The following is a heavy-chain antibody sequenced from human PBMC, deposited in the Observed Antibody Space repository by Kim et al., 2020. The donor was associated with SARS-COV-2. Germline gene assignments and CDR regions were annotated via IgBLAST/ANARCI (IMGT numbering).Heavy chain of an antibody. V-gene: IGHV1-2*02. Sequence: NYAQKFQGRVTMTRDTSISTAYMELSRLRSDDTAVYYCAGLKGSYWDVDYWGQGTLVTVSS. J-gene: IGHJ4*02. D-gene: IGHD1-26*01. CDR3: AGLKGSYWDVDY.